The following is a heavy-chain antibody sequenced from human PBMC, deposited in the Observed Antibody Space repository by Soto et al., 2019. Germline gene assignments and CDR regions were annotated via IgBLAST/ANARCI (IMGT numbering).Heavy chain of an antibody. CDR1: GVSISSSSYY. D-gene: IGHD6-6*01. CDR3: ARHHPVYSSSSDDGMDV. CDR2: IYYSGST. J-gene: IGHJ6*02. Sequence: SETLSLTCTVSGVSISSSSYYWGWIRQPPGKGLEWIGSIYYSGSTYYNPSLKSRVTISVDTSKNQFSLKLSSVTAADTAVYYCARHHPVYSSSSDDGMDVWGQGTTVTVSS. V-gene: IGHV4-39*01.